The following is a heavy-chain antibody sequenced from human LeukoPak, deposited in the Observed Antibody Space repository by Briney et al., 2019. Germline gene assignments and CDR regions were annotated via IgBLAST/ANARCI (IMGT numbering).Heavy chain of an antibody. V-gene: IGHV4-59*08. CDR1: GGSISSYY. J-gene: IGHJ3*02. Sequence: SETLSLTCTVSGGSISSYYWSWIRQPPGKGLEWIGYIYYSGSTNYNPSLESRVTISVDTSKNQLSLQLNSVTAADTAVYYCARDISGGSHVFDIWGQGTMVTVSS. D-gene: IGHD3-3*02. CDR3: ARDISGGSHVFDI. CDR2: IYYSGST.